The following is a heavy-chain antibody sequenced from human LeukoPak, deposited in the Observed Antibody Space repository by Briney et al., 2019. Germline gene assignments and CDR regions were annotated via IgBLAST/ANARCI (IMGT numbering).Heavy chain of an antibody. CDR1: GFTFGDYL. V-gene: IGHV3-49*03. Sequence: GGSLRLSCTASGFTFGDYLMSWFRQAPGKGLEWIGFISGGTTEYAASVKGRFTISRDDSTSIAYLQMNSLTTEDTAVYYCSRGSGWLSVYWGQGALVSVSS. J-gene: IGHJ4*02. D-gene: IGHD6-19*01. CDR3: SRGSGWLSVY. CDR2: ISGGTT.